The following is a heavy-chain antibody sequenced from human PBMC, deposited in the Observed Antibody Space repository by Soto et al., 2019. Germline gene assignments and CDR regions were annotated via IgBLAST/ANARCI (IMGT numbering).Heavy chain of an antibody. J-gene: IGHJ6*02. CDR2: ISGSGSSI. CDR1: GFTFSRYA. D-gene: IGHD3-10*01. Sequence: PGGSLRLSCAASGFTFSRYAMRWVRQAPGKGLECVSSISGSGSSIHYADSVKGRFTTSRDNSKNTLYLQMNSLRAEDTAVYYCAKAGGYYDYYNMDVWGQGTTGTVSS. CDR3: AKAGGYYDYYNMDV. V-gene: IGHV3-23*01.